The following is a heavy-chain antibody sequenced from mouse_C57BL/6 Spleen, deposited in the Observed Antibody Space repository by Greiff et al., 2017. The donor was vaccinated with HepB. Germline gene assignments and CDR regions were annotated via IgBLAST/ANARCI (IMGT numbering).Heavy chain of an antibody. V-gene: IGHV1-72*01. CDR2: IDPNSGGT. CDR3: ARVYYSNYVDAMDY. D-gene: IGHD2-5*01. Sequence: VQLQQSGAELVKPGASVKLFCKASGYTFTSYWMHWVKQRPGRGLEWIGRIDPNSGGTKYNEKFKSKATLTVDKPSSTAYMQLSSLTSEDSAVYYCARVYYSNYVDAMDYWGQGTSVTVSS. CDR1: GYTFTSYW. J-gene: IGHJ4*01.